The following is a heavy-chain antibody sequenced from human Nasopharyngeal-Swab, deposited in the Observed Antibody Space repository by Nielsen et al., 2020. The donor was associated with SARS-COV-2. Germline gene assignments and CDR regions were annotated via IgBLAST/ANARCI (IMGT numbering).Heavy chain of an antibody. V-gene: IGHV3-23*01. CDR1: GFTFSNYA. J-gene: IGHJ5*02. Sequence: GESLKISCAASGFTFSNYAMSWVRQAPGKGPEWVSTVSGSGGSRYYADSVKDRFTISRDNSRSTFYLEMTSLRPEDTAVYYCAKALTASGWYYPLDPWGQGTLVTVSS. D-gene: IGHD6-19*01. CDR3: AKALTASGWYYPLDP. CDR2: VSGSGGSR.